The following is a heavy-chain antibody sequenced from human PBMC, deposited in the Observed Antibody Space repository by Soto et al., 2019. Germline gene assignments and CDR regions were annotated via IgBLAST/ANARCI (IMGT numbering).Heavy chain of an antibody. V-gene: IGHV1-18*01. CDR3: ARDEGYDFWSSSLNYYGMDV. CDR2: ISAYNGNT. J-gene: IGHJ6*02. Sequence: ASVKVSCKASGYTFTSYGISWVRQAPGQGLEWMGWISAYNGNTNYAQKLQGRVTMTTDTSTSTAYMELRSLRSDDTAVYYCARDEGYDFWSSSLNYYGMDVWGQGTTVTVSS. D-gene: IGHD3-3*01. CDR1: GYTFTSYG.